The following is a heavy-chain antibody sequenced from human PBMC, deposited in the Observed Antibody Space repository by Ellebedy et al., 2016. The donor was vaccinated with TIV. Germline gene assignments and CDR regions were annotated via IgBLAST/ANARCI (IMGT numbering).Heavy chain of an antibody. CDR2: IDSDGSRT. D-gene: IGHD6-19*01. CDR3: VGPHWLVYS. J-gene: IGHJ5*02. CDR1: GFTFSGYW. V-gene: IGHV3-74*01. Sequence: GESLKISCAASGFTFSGYWMHWVRQAPGKGLEWVSRIDSDGSRTSYADTVRGRFTIPRDNAGNSLYLQMNSLRVDDTAVYYCVGPHWLVYSWGQGTLVTVSS.